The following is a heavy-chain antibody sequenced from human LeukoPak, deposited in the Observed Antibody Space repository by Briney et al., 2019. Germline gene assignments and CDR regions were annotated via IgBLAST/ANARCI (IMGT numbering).Heavy chain of an antibody. CDR1: GFTFSSYG. Sequence: GGSLRLSCAASGFTFSSYGMHWVRQAPGKGLEWVAVISYDGSNKYYADSVKGRFTISRDNSKNTLYLQMNSLRAEDTAVYYCAKDQEAPYYDFWSGYDYWGQGTLVTVSS. D-gene: IGHD3-3*01. V-gene: IGHV3-30*18. CDR2: ISYDGSNK. J-gene: IGHJ4*02. CDR3: AKDQEAPYYDFWSGYDY.